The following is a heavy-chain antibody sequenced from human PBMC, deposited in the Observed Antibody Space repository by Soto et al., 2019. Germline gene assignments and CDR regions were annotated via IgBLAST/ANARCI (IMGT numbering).Heavy chain of an antibody. V-gene: IGHV1-46*01. D-gene: IGHD3-3*01. CDR1: GYTFTSYY. CDR2: INPSGGST. J-gene: IGHJ6*02. Sequence: QVQLVQSGAEVKKPGASVKVSCKASGYTFTSYYMHWVRQAPGQGVEWRGIINPSGGSTSYAQKFQGRVTMTRDTSTSTVYMELSSLRSEDTAVYYCARVEYDFWSGYYAQTSYGMDVWGQGTTVTVSS. CDR3: ARVEYDFWSGYYAQTSYGMDV.